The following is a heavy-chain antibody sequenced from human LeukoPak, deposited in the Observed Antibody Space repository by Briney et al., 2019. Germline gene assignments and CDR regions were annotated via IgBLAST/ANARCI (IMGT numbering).Heavy chain of an antibody. J-gene: IGHJ4*02. CDR2: INHSGST. CDR1: GGSFSGYY. V-gene: IGHV4-34*01. CDR3: ARPVSRSSGWYYNY. D-gene: IGHD6-19*01. Sequence: SETLSLTCAVYGGSFSGYYWSWIRQPPGKGLEWIGEINHSGSTNYDPSLKSRVTISVDTSKNQFSLKLGSVTAADTAVYYCARPVSRSSGWYYNYWGQGTLVTVSS.